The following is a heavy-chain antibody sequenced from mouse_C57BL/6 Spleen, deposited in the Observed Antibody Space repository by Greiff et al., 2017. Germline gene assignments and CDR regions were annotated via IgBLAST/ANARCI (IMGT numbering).Heavy chain of an antibody. CDR3: ERFYDGYFGRDIDY. Sequence: QVQLKQSGAELMKPGASVKLSCKATGYTFTAYWIEWVKQRPGHGLEWIGEILPGSGSTNYNEKFKGKATFTADTASNTAYMQLIRLTTEDSAIDDCERFYDGYFGRDIDYWGQGTAVTVSS. J-gene: IGHJ4*01. D-gene: IGHD2-3*01. V-gene: IGHV1-9*01. CDR1: GYTFTAYW. CDR2: ILPGSGST.